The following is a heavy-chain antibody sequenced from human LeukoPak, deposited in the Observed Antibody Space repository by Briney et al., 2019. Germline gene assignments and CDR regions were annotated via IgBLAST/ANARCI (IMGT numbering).Heavy chain of an antibody. Sequence: SETLSLTCTVSGGSISSYYWSWIRQPPGKGLEWIGYIYYSGSTNYNPSLKSRVTISVDTSKNQFSLKLSSVTAADTAVYYCARLQRGYCSGGSCYPYYYYGMDVWGQGTTVTVSS. J-gene: IGHJ6*02. CDR1: GGSISSYY. D-gene: IGHD2-15*01. CDR3: ARLQRGYCSGGSCYPYYYYGMDV. V-gene: IGHV4-59*08. CDR2: IYYSGST.